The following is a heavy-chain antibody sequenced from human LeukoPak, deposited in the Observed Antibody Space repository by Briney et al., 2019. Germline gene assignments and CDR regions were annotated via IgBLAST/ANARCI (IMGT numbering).Heavy chain of an antibody. CDR2: IYSGGST. J-gene: IGHJ3*02. CDR1: GFTVSSNY. Sequence: GGSLRLSCAASGFTVSSNYMSWVRQAPGKGLEWVSVIYSGGSTNYADSVKGRFTISRDNAKNSLYLQMNSLRAEDTAVYYCARGGGSSSDSDAFDIWGQGTMVTVSS. D-gene: IGHD6-6*01. V-gene: IGHV3-53*01. CDR3: ARGGGSSSDSDAFDI.